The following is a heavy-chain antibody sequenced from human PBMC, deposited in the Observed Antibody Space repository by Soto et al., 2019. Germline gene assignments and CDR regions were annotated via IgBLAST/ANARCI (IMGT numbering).Heavy chain of an antibody. J-gene: IGHJ4*02. D-gene: IGHD1-7*01. CDR1: GYTFTGYY. CDR2: ISPNSGGT. V-gene: IGHV1-2*02. CDR3: GRGRSGELVVFY. Sequence: QVQLVQSGAEVKKSGASVKVSCKASGYTFTGYYIHWVRQAPGQGLEWMGEISPNSGGTKYAQKFECRVTMTRDTSISTVYMELSNLSPDDTAVYYCGRGRSGELVVFYWGQGTLVTVYS.